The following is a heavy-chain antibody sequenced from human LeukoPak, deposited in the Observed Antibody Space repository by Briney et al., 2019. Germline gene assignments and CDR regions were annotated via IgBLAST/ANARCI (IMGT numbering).Heavy chain of an antibody. CDR3: ARGSKDRGYYDSSGYYAGYYFDY. D-gene: IGHD3-22*01. V-gene: IGHV4-38-2*02. J-gene: IGHJ4*02. Sequence: SETLSLTRTVSGYSISSGYYWGWIRQPPGKGLEWIGSIYHSGSTYYNPSLKSRVTISVDTSKNQFSLKLSSVTAADTAVYYCARGSKDRGYYDSSGYYAGYYFDYWGQGTLVTVSS. CDR1: GYSISSGYY. CDR2: IYHSGST.